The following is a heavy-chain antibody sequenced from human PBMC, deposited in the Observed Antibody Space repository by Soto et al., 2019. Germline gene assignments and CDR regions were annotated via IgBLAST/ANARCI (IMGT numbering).Heavy chain of an antibody. D-gene: IGHD6-6*01. CDR2: TYYRSKWYN. CDR1: GDSVSSNSAA. CDR3: ARGKYSRYAFDI. J-gene: IGHJ3*02. V-gene: IGHV6-1*01. Sequence: TLALACVMYGDSVSSNSAAWKWIRQSPSRGLEWLGRTYYRSKWYNDYAVSVKSRITINPDTSKNQFSLQLNSVTPEDTAVYYCARGKYSRYAFDIWGQGTMVTVSS.